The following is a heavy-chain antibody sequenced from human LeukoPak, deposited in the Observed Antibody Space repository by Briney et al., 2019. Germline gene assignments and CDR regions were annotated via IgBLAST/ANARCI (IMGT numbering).Heavy chain of an antibody. CDR1: GFTFSSYG. J-gene: IGHJ4*02. V-gene: IGHV3-23*01. Sequence: GGSLRLSCAASGFTFSSYGMSWVRQAPGKGLEWVSAISGSGGSTYYADSVKGRFTISRDNSKNTLYLQMNSLRAEDTALYYCARERRSRSAFDYWGQGTLVTVSS. D-gene: IGHD6-13*01. CDR3: ARERRSRSAFDY. CDR2: ISGSGGST.